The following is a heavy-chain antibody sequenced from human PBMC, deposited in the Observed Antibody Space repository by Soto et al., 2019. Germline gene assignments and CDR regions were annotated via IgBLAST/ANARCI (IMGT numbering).Heavy chain of an antibody. CDR1: GFTFDDHA. D-gene: IGHD3-9*01. V-gene: IGHV3-9*01. Sequence: EVQLVESGGGLVQPGRSLRLSCAASGFTFDDHAMHWVRQAPGKGLEWVSGISWNSGSIGYVDSVKGRFITSRDNAKNSLYLQMNSMRADDTALYYCAEDVLRYFEWGAFDIWGQGTMVTVSS. J-gene: IGHJ3*02. CDR2: ISWNSGSI. CDR3: AEDVLRYFEWGAFDI.